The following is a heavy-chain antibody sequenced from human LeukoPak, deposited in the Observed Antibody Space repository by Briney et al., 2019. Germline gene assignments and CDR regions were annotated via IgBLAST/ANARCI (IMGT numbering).Heavy chain of an antibody. CDR2: IYYSGST. CDR1: GGSISSYY. Sequence: SETLSLTCTVSGGSISSYYWSWIRQPPGKGLEWIGYIYYSGSTNYNPSLKSRVTISVDTSKNQFSLKLSSVTAADTAVYYCASLESPGVFDPWGQGTLVTDSS. CDR3: ASLESPGVFDP. V-gene: IGHV4-59*01. J-gene: IGHJ5*02. D-gene: IGHD3-3*01.